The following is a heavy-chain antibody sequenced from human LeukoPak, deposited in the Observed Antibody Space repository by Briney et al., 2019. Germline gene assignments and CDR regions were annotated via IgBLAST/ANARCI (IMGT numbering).Heavy chain of an antibody. CDR2: IYYSGST. J-gene: IGHJ6*02. CDR1: GGSISSGGYY. V-gene: IGHV4-31*03. D-gene: IGHD3-16*01. Sequence: PSQTLSLTCTVSGGSISSGGYYWSWIRQHPGKGLEWIGYIYYSGSTYYNPSLKSRVTISVDTSKNQFSLKLSSVAAADTAVYYCARDLLGYYYYYGMDVWGQGTTVTVSS. CDR3: ARDLLGYYYYYGMDV.